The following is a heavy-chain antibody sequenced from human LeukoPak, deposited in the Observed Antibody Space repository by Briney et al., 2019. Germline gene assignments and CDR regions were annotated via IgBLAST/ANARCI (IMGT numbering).Heavy chain of an antibody. V-gene: IGHV1-46*01. Sequence: ASVKVSCKSSGYTFTTYYIHWVRQAPGQGLEWMGVINPSGGSTSFAQKFQARLTMTRDTSTSTVYMELSGLRSEDTAVYYCAREIVVVPAAMGFDPWGQGTLVTVSS. CDR1: GYTFTTYY. J-gene: IGHJ5*02. D-gene: IGHD2-2*01. CDR3: AREIVVVPAAMGFDP. CDR2: INPSGGST.